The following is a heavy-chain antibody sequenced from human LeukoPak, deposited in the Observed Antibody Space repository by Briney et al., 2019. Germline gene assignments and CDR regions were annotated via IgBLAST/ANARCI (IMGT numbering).Heavy chain of an antibody. J-gene: IGHJ6*02. CDR3: AIDLGSFLPDV. CDR1: GGSISSGDYY. V-gene: IGHV4-30-4*01. D-gene: IGHD3-3*01. CDR2: IYYSGSI. Sequence: PSETLSLTCTVSGGSISSGDYYWRWIRQPPGKGLEWIGYIYYSGSIYYNPSLKSRVTISVDTSKNQFSLKLSSVTAADTAVYYCAIDLGSFLPDVWGQGTTVTVSS.